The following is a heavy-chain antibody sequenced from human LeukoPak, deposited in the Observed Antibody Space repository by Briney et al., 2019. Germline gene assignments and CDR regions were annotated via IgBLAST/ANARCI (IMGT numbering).Heavy chain of an antibody. CDR3: ATQIKGDSHRGFYNWNYFDY. V-gene: IGHV1-24*01. CDR2: CEPEDGET. D-gene: IGHD1-20*01. Sequence: SVKLSCKVSGYTVTVLSMLWVRRSGGNHLEAMGGCEPEDGETIYAQKFQGRVTMTEDTSTDTAYMELSSLRSEDTAVYYCATQIKGDSHRGFYNWNYFDYWGQGTLVTVSS. J-gene: IGHJ4*02. CDR1: GYTVTVLS.